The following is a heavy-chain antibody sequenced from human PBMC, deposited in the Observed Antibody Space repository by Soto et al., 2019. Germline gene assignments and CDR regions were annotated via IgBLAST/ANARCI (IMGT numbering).Heavy chain of an antibody. Sequence: VQLVESGGGVVQPGRSLRLSCAASGFSFSSYGIHWVRQAPGKGLEWVALISYDGSNKYYADSVKGRFTISRDNSKKTLNLQMNSLRTEDTAVYYCAKDPGYSSGWYSVDYWGQGTLVTVSS. CDR3: AKDPGYSSGWYSVDY. D-gene: IGHD6-19*01. J-gene: IGHJ4*02. V-gene: IGHV3-30*18. CDR1: GFSFSSYG. CDR2: ISYDGSNK.